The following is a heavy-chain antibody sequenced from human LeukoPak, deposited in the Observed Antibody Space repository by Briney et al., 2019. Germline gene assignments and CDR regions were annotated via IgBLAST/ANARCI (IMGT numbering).Heavy chain of an antibody. D-gene: IGHD3-10*01. Sequence: SETLSLTSTVSGGSLSSYYWSWVRQPPGKGLEWIGYIYYSGGTNYNPSLKSRVTISVDTSKDQFSLKLSSVTAADTAVYYCARGSGSPQRFDYWGQGTLVTVSS. CDR2: IYYSGGT. CDR1: GGSLSSYY. CDR3: ARGSGSPQRFDY. V-gene: IGHV4-59*01. J-gene: IGHJ4*02.